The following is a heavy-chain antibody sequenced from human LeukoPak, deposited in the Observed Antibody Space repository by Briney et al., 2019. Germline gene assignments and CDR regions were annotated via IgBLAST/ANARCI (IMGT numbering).Heavy chain of an antibody. CDR2: INHSGST. CDR1: GGSFSGYY. V-gene: IGHV4-34*01. Sequence: PSETLSLTCAIYGGSFSGYYRSWIRQPPGKGLEWIGEINHSGSTNYNPSLKSRVTISVDTSKNQFSLKLSSVTAADTAVYYCARGLVVPAAIGTKGVNWFDPWGQGTLVTVSS. D-gene: IGHD2-2*02. J-gene: IGHJ5*02. CDR3: ARGLVVPAAIGTKGVNWFDP.